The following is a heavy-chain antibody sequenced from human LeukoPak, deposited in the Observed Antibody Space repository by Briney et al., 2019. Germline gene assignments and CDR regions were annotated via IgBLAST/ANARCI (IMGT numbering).Heavy chain of an antibody. Sequence: SESLSLTCTVSGVSISSYYWSWMRQPPGKGLEWIGYIYYSGSTNYNPSLKSRVTISVDTSKNQFSLKLSSVTAADTAVYYCARLPYYYDSSGYYSDYYYYGMDVWGQGATVTVSS. CDR3: ARLPYYYDSSGYYSDYYYYGMDV. J-gene: IGHJ6*02. V-gene: IGHV4-59*08. D-gene: IGHD3-22*01. CDR2: IYYSGST. CDR1: GVSISSYY.